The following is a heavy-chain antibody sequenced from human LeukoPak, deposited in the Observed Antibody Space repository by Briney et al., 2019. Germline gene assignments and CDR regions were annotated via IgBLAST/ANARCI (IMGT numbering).Heavy chain of an antibody. V-gene: IGHV3-7*01. Sequence: GGSLRLSCAASGFTFSDFWMGWVRQAPGKGLEWVANINQDGSENYYVDYVKGRFTISRDNAKNSLYLQMNSLSAEDTAVYYCTKGRSNHYWGQGTLVTVST. CDR3: TKGRSNHY. CDR1: GFTFSDFW. CDR2: INQDGSEN. J-gene: IGHJ4*02. D-gene: IGHD3-10*01.